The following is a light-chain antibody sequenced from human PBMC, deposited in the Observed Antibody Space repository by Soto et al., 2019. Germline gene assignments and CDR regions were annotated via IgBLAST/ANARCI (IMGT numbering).Light chain of an antibody. CDR2: GAS. CDR3: QQYHNWPRT. CDR1: QSVSNN. Sequence: EIVMTQSPATLSVSPGERATLSCRASQSVSNNLAWYQQKPGQAPRLLIYGASTRATGFPARFSGSGSGTEFTLTISSLQSEDFAVYYCQQYHNWPRTFDQGTTVEIK. J-gene: IGKJ1*01. V-gene: IGKV3-15*01.